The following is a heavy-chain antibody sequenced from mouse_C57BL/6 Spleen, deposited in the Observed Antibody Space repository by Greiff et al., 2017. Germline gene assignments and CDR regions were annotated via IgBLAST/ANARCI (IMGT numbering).Heavy chain of an antibody. CDR2: IYPSDSET. Sequence: QVQLQQPGAELVRPGSSVKLSCKASGYTFTSYWMHWVKQRPIQGLEWIGNIYPSDSETHYNQKFKDKATLTVDKSSSTAYMQLSSLTSADSAVYYCARSQYYFDYWGQGTTLTVSS. V-gene: IGHV1-52*01. CDR1: GYTFTSYW. CDR3: ARSQYYFDY. J-gene: IGHJ2*01.